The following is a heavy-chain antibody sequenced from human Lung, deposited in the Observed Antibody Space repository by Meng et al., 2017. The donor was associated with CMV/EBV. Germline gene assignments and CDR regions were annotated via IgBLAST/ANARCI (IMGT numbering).Heavy chain of an antibody. CDR2: IYYTGNT. Sequence: LTCTVSGGSIRSHSYYWGWVRQSPGKGLEWIGSIYYTGNTYQNPSLKSRVIMSVDTSKNQFSLELTSVTAADTAVYYCASPSPHYDTWGQGTLVTVSS. V-gene: IGHV4-39*01. J-gene: IGHJ5*02. CDR1: GGSIRSHSYY. D-gene: IGHD3-9*01. CDR3: ASPSPHYDT.